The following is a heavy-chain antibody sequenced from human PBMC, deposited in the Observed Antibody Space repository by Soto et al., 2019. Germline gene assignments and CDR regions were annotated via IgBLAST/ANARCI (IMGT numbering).Heavy chain of an antibody. CDR2: VYHTGTT. V-gene: IGHV4-59*01. D-gene: IGHD3-10*01. J-gene: IGHJ4*02. CDR3: ARDYSGSGSYYNYFDY. CDR1: GVSSSDYY. Sequence: SETLSLTCTVSGVSSSDYYWSWIRQSPGKGPEWIGYVYHTGTTNYNPSLKSRVTMSLDTSKNQFSLKLNAVTSADTAVYYCARDYSGSGSYYNYFDYWGQGTLVTV.